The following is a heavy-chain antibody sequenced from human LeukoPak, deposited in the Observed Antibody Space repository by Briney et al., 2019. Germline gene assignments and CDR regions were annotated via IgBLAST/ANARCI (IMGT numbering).Heavy chain of an antibody. CDR1: GYTFTGYY. CDR3: ARGPHRITMIVDGY. D-gene: IGHD3-22*01. Sequence: GASVKVSCKASGYTFTGYYMHWVRQAPGQGLEWMGWINPNGGGTNYAQKFQGRVTMTRDTSISTAYMELGRLRSDDTAVYYCARGPHRITMIVDGYWGQGTLVTVSS. J-gene: IGHJ4*02. V-gene: IGHV1-2*02. CDR2: INPNGGGT.